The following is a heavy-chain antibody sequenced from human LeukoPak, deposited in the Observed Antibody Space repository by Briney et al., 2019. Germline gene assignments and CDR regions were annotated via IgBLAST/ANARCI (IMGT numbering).Heavy chain of an antibody. V-gene: IGHV4-59*08. Sequence: NPSETLSLTCTVPGGSISGYYWSWIRQPPGKGLEWIGYIYYSGSTNYNPSLKSRLTISIDTSENQFSLKLSSVTAADTAVYYCAREYSSSSGRRAFDIWGQGTMVTVSS. CDR3: AREYSSSSGRRAFDI. CDR2: IYYSGST. CDR1: GGSISGYY. D-gene: IGHD6-6*01. J-gene: IGHJ3*02.